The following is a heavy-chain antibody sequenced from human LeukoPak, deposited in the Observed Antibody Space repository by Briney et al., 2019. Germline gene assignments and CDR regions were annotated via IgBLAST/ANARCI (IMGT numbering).Heavy chain of an antibody. J-gene: IGHJ4*02. CDR1: GGSISSGSYY. V-gene: IGHV4-61*02. CDR3: ARSVEMAIPTRAPDY. CDR2: IYTSGST. Sequence: PSETLSLTCTVSGGSISSGSYYWSWIRQPAGKGLEWIGRIYTSGSTNYNPSLKSRVTISVDRSKNQFSLKLSSVTAADTAVYYCARSVEMAIPTRAPDYWGQGTLVTVSS. D-gene: IGHD5-24*01.